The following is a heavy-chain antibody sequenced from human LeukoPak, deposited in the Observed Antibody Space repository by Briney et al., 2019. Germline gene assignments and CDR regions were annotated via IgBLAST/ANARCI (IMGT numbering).Heavy chain of an antibody. Sequence: GESLKISCKGSGYSFTSYWIGWVRQMPGKGLEWMGIIYPGDSDTRYSPSFQGQVTISADKSISTAYLQWSSLKASDTAMYYCARQPSSRTHGMDVWGQGTTVTVSS. CDR2: IYPGDSDT. V-gene: IGHV5-51*01. CDR3: ARQPSSRTHGMDV. J-gene: IGHJ6*02. CDR1: GYSFTSYW.